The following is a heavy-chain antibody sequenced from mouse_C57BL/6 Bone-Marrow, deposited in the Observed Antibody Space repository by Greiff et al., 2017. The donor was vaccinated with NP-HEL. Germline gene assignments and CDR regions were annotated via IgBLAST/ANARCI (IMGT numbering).Heavy chain of an antibody. CDR2: IDPSDSYT. CDR1: GYTFTSYW. CDR3: ATYTNYFAY. Sequence: QVQLQQPGAELVMPGASVKLSCKASGYTFTSYWMHWVKQRPGQGLEWIGEIDPSDSYTNYNQKFKGKSTLTVDKSSSTAYMQLSSLTSEDSAVYYCATYTNYFAYWGQGTTLTVSS. J-gene: IGHJ2*01. V-gene: IGHV1-69*01. D-gene: IGHD2-12*01.